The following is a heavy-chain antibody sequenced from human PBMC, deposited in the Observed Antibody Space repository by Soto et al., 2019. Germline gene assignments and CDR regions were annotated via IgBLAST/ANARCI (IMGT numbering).Heavy chain of an antibody. CDR3: ARDGRDAPNRY. CDR2: ISSSSSYI. J-gene: IGHJ4*02. V-gene: IGHV3-21*01. Sequence: EVQLVESGGGLVKPGGSLRLSCAASGFTFSSYSMNWVRQAPGKGLEWVSSISSSSSYIYYADSVKGRFTISRDNAKNSLYLQMNGLRAEDTAVYYCARDGRDAPNRYWGQGTLVTVSS. D-gene: IGHD1-26*01. CDR1: GFTFSSYS.